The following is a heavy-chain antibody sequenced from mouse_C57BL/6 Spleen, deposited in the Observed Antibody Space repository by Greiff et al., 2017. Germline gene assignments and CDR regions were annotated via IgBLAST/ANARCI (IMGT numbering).Heavy chain of an antibody. Sequence: VQLQQSGPELVKPGASVKISCKASGYAFSSSWMNWVKQRPGKGLEWIGRIYPGDGDTNYNGKFKGKATLTADKSSSTAYMQLSSLTSEDSAVYFCARERLTGPYYFDYWGQGTTLTVSS. CDR3: ARERLTGPYYFDY. CDR1: GYAFSSSW. V-gene: IGHV1-82*01. J-gene: IGHJ2*01. CDR2: IYPGDGDT. D-gene: IGHD4-1*01.